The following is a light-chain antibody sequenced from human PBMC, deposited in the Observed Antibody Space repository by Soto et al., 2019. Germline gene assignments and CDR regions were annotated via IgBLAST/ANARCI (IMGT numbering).Light chain of an antibody. CDR1: QSVSSNF. Sequence: IVLTQSPGTLSLSPGERATLSCRASQSVSSNFLAWYQHKPGQAPRLLIYGASSRATGIPDRFSGSGSGTDFTLTISRLEPEDFAVFYCQQYGDSLFTFGPGTKVDIK. CDR3: QQYGDSLFT. J-gene: IGKJ3*01. CDR2: GAS. V-gene: IGKV3-20*01.